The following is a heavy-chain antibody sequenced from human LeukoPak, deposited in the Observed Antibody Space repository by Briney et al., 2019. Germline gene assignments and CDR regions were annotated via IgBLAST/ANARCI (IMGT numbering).Heavy chain of an antibody. CDR3: ARGWWSSGWFFGRIPPNYGMDV. CDR2: ISYDGIKK. CDR1: GLTVDDYA. V-gene: IGHV3-30-3*01. Sequence: GTSLRLSCAASGLTVDDYAMHWVRHAPGKGLEWVAVISYDGIKKYYADSVKGRFTISRDNSKNTLYLQMNSLRAEDTALFYCARGWWSSGWFFGRIPPNYGMDVWGQGTTVTVSS. J-gene: IGHJ6*02. D-gene: IGHD6-19*01.